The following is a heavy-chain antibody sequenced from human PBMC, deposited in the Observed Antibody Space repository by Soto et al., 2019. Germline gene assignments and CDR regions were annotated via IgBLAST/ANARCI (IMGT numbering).Heavy chain of an antibody. CDR3: ARGGDFWSGASRGYFDY. V-gene: IGHV4-59*01. D-gene: IGHD3-3*01. CDR1: GGSISTYY. J-gene: IGHJ4*02. Sequence: QVQLQESGPGLVKPSETLSLTCTVSGGSISTYYWTWIRQPPGKGLEWIGYIYYSGSTNYNPSLKSRVTISVATSRTQFSLKLSSVTAADTAVYYCARGGDFWSGASRGYFDYWGQGTLVTVSS. CDR2: IYYSGST.